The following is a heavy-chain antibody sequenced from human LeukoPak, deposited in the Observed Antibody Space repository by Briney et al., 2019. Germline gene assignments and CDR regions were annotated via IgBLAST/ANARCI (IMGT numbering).Heavy chain of an antibody. CDR2: INLNSGGT. CDR3: ARGRGEVLAAAGGNWFDP. J-gene: IGHJ5*02. CDR1: GYTFTGYY. Sequence: ASVKVSCKASGYTFTGYYMHWVRQAPGQGLEWMGWINLNSGGTNYAQKFQGRVTMTRDTSISTAYMELSRLRSDDTAVYYCARGRGEVLAAAGGNWFDPWGQGTLVTVSS. V-gene: IGHV1-2*02. D-gene: IGHD6-13*01.